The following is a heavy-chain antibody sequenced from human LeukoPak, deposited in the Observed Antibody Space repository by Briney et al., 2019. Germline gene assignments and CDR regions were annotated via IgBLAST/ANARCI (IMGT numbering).Heavy chain of an antibody. J-gene: IGHJ5*02. D-gene: IGHD3-22*01. Sequence: SETLSLTCAVYGGSFSGYYWRWIRRPPGKGLEWIGEINHSGSTNYNPSLKSRVTISVDTSKNQFSLKLSSVTAADTAVYYCARGLKLYYYDSSGYWFDPWGQGTLVTVSS. V-gene: IGHV4-34*01. CDR1: GGSFSGYY. CDR3: ARGLKLYYYDSSGYWFDP. CDR2: INHSGST.